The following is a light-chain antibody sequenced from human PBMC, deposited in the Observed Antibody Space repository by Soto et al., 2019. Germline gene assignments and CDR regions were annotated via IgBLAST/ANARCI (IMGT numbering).Light chain of an antibody. Sequence: SYELTQPHSVSVAPGQAARIAGGGNNIGSKSVHWYQQKPGQAPVMDVYDDSDRPSGIPERFSGSNSGDTATLTISGVEPGDEADYYCQVWDRGSDHYVFGSGTKLTV. V-gene: IGLV3-21*02. J-gene: IGLJ1*01. CDR1: NIGSKS. CDR2: DDS. CDR3: QVWDRGSDHYV.